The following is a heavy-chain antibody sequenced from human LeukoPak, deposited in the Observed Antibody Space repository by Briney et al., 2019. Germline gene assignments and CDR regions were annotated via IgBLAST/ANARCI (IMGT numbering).Heavy chain of an antibody. V-gene: IGHV3-21*01. J-gene: IGHJ5*02. CDR3: ARDSWFDP. CDR1: GFTFSRFG. Sequence: GGSLRLSCAASGFTFSRFGMHWVRQAPGKGLEWVSSIGSDTSYIYYADSVKGRFTISRDNAKNSLFLQMNSLRAEDTAVYYCARDSWFDPWGQGTLVTVSS. CDR2: IGSDTSYI.